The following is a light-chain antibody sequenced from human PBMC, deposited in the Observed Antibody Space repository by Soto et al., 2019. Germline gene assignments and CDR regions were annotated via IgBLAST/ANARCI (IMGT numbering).Light chain of an antibody. V-gene: IGLV2-8*01. CDR1: KNDIGVYDF. CDR3: KSYAGSNTYV. CDR2: EVV. Sequence: QSALTQPPSASGPPGQSGTIACTGTKNDIGVYDFVSWYQHHPGKAPRLIIYEVVQRPSGVPDRFSGSKSGNTASLTVSGLQAADEADYFCKSYAGSNTYVFGSGTKV. J-gene: IGLJ1*01.